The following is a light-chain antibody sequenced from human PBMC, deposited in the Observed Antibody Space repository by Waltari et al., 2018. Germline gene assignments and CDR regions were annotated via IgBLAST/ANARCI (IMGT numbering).Light chain of an antibody. CDR3: ASYAGTSNYV. CDR2: EVN. Sequence: QSALTKPPSASGSPGQSVTITCTGTRSDVGVFSYVPWYRQLPGKAPQVLIYEVNQRPSGVPNRFSGSKSGNTAFLTVSGLQAEDEGEYYCASYAGTSNYVFGTGTKVTVL. CDR1: RSDVGVFSY. V-gene: IGLV2-8*01. J-gene: IGLJ1*01.